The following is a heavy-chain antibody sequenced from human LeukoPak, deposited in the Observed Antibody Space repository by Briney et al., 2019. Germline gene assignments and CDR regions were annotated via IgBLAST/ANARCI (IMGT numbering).Heavy chain of an antibody. V-gene: IGHV3-23*01. CDR1: GFTFSRYA. J-gene: IGHJ5*02. D-gene: IGHD5-12*01. CDR2: ISGSGGST. Sequence: GGSLRLSCAASGFTFSRYAMSWVRQAPGKGLEWVSAISGSGGSTYYADSVKGRFTISRDNSKNTLYLQMNSLRAEDTAVYYCAKDIGATIWFDPWGQGTLVTVSS. CDR3: AKDIGATIWFDP.